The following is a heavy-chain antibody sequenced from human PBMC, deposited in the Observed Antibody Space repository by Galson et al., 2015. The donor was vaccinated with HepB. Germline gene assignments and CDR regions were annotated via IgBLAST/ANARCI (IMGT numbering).Heavy chain of an antibody. Sequence: SLRLSCAASGFTFSSYWMSWVRQAPGKGLEWVANIKQDGSEKYYVDSVKGRFTISRDNAKNSLYLQMNSLRAEDTAVYYCARGGGQPQTEFDYWGQGTLVTVSS. CDR3: ARGGGQPQTEFDY. CDR2: IKQDGSEK. D-gene: IGHD2-15*01. J-gene: IGHJ4*02. V-gene: IGHV3-7*03. CDR1: GFTFSSYW.